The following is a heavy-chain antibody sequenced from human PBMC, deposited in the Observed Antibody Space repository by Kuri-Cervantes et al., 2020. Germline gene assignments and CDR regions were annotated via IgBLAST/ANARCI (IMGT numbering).Heavy chain of an antibody. CDR1: GGSISSHY. D-gene: IGHD3-16*02. J-gene: IGHJ3*02. CDR3: AREMGAWGSYRSMGAFDI. Sequence: SETLSLTCTVSGGSISSHYRSWIRQPPGKGLEWIGYIYYSGSTNYNPSLKSRVTISVDTSKNQFSLKLSSVTAADTAVYYCAREMGAWGSYRSMGAFDIWGQGTMVTVSS. V-gene: IGHV4-59*11. CDR2: IYYSGST.